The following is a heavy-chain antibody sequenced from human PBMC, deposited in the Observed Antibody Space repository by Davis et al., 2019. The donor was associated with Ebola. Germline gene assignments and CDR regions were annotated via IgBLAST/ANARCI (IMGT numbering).Heavy chain of an antibody. J-gene: IGHJ4*02. V-gene: IGHV3-73*01. CDR2: IRSKANSYAT. D-gene: IGHD3-10*01. Sequence: GGSLRLSCAASGFTFSGSAMHWVRQASGKGLEWVGRIRSKANSYATAYAASVKGRFTISRDDSKNTLYLQMNSLRAEDTAVYYCAKRRDYYGSYFDYWGQGTLVTVSS. CDR1: GFTFSGSA. CDR3: AKRRDYYGSYFDY.